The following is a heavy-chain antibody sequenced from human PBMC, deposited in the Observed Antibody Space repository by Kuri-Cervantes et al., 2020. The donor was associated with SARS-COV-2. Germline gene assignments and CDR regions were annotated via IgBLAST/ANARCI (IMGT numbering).Heavy chain of an antibody. CDR2: ISSSGSTI. D-gene: IGHD1-26*01. CDR3: ARDLLTQGWFNP. V-gene: IGHV3-11*04. J-gene: IGHJ5*02. Sequence: GESLKISCAASGFTFSDYYMSWIRQAPGKGLEWVSYISSSGSTIYYADSVKGRFTISRDNAKNSLYLQMNSLRAEGTAVYYCARDLLTQGWFNPWGQGTLVTVSS. CDR1: GFTFSDYY.